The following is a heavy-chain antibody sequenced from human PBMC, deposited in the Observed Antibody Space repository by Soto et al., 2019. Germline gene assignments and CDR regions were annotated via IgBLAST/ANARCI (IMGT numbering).Heavy chain of an antibody. D-gene: IGHD3-3*02. CDR3: ARDKDRPQLGGNYYYILDV. J-gene: IGHJ6*02. CDR1: GGTFRTSA. V-gene: IGHV1-69*12. CDR2: IMPVFRRP. Sequence: QVQLVQSGAEVKKPGSSVKFSCKASGGTFRTSAISWVRQAPGQGLEWVGGIMPVFRRPKYAQNFQGRVTISAVESTSTDYMELSSLKSDDTGVYYCARDKDRPQLGGNYYYILDVWGQGTAVTVYS.